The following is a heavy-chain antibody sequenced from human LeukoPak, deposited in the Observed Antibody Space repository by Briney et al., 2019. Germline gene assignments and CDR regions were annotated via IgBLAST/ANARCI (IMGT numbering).Heavy chain of an antibody. V-gene: IGHV3-20*04. Sequence: GGSLRLSCAASGFTFSSYAMSWVRQAPGKGLEWVSGINWNGGSTGYADSVKGRFTISRDNAKNSLYLQMNSLRAEDTALYYCARVVVVVAATFAGAFDIWGQGTMVTVSS. CDR1: GFTFSSYA. CDR2: INWNGGST. CDR3: ARVVVVVAATFAGAFDI. D-gene: IGHD2-15*01. J-gene: IGHJ3*02.